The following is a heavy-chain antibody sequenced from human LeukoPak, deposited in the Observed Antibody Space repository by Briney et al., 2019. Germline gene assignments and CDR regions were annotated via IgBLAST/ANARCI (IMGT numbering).Heavy chain of an antibody. CDR3: ARANIAVAGTYYYYYGMDV. CDR1: GFTFSRYW. J-gene: IGHJ6*02. D-gene: IGHD6-19*01. CDR2: IKVDGSDK. V-gene: IGHV3-7*01. Sequence: PGGSLRLSCAASGFTFSRYWMSWVRQAPRKGLEWVANIKVDGSDKYYVDSVKGRFTISRDNAKNSLFLQMNSLRAEDTAVYYCARANIAVAGTYYYYYGMDVWGQGTTVTVSS.